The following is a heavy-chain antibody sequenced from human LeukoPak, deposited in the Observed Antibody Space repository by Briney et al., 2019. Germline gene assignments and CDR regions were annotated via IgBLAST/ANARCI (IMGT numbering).Heavy chain of an antibody. Sequence: PGGSLRLSCAASGFTFTDHYMSWVRQAPGKGLEWVSYISSSGDITYYADSVKGRFTVSRDNAKNTLYLQMNSLRAEDTAVYYCAKAFGRFIEWLFFDYWGQGTLVTVSS. D-gene: IGHD5-12*01. V-gene: IGHV3-11*04. J-gene: IGHJ4*02. CDR2: ISSSGDIT. CDR1: GFTFTDHY. CDR3: AKAFGRFIEWLFFDY.